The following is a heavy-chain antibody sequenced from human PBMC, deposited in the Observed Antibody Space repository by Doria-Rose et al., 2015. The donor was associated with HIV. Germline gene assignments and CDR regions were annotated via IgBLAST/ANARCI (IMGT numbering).Heavy chain of an antibody. CDR3: ARIKSSRWYHKYYFDF. V-gene: IGHV2-26*01. J-gene: IGHJ4*02. CDR2: IFSDDER. CDR1: GVSLSSPGMG. D-gene: IGHD6-13*01. Sequence: TLKESGPVLVKPTETLTLTCTVSGVSLSSPGMGVSWIRQPPGKALEWLANIFSDDERSYKTSLKSRLTIYRCTSKGLLVHTMTDKDPVDPATYYCARIKSSRWYHKYYFDFWGQGTLVIVSA.